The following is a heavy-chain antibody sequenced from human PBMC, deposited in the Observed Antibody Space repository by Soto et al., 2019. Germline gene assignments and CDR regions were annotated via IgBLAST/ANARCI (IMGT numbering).Heavy chain of an antibody. CDR1: GGSFSGYY. CDR2: INHSGST. V-gene: IGHV4-34*01. Sequence: ASETLSLTCAVYGGSFSGYYWSWIRQPPGKGLEWIGEINHSGSTNYNPSLKSRVTISVDTSKNQFSLKLSSVTAADTAVYYCARGTAVLYYYYYYGMDVWGQGTTVTVSS. D-gene: IGHD6-13*01. J-gene: IGHJ6*02. CDR3: ARGTAVLYYYYYYGMDV.